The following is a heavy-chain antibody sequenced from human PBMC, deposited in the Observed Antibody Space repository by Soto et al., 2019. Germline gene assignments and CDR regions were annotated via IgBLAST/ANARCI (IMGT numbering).Heavy chain of an antibody. CDR1: GYTFTGYY. Sequence: GASVKVSCKASGYTFTGYYMHWVRQAPGQGLEWMGWINPNSGGTNYAQKFQGRVTMTRDTSISTAYMELSRLRSDDTAVYYCASEGRSSSHQDNYYYGMDVWGQGTTVTVSS. CDR2: INPNSGGT. D-gene: IGHD6-13*01. J-gene: IGHJ6*02. CDR3: ASEGRSSSHQDNYYYGMDV. V-gene: IGHV1-2*02.